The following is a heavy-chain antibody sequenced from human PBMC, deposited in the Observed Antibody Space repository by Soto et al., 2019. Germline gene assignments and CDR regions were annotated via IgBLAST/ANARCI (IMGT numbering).Heavy chain of an antibody. CDR2: IIPMFATA. CDR3: ATGTPNFGAAVDH. Sequence: QVQLVQSGAEVKKPGSSVKVSCKASGGTFSTYAISWVRQAPGQGFEWMGRIIPMFATANYAQKFQGRVTITADDFTNTLYMEVSSLRSEDTAVYYCATGTPNFGAAVDHWGQGTLVTVSS. D-gene: IGHD3-16*01. CDR1: GGTFSTYA. J-gene: IGHJ4*02. V-gene: IGHV1-69*01.